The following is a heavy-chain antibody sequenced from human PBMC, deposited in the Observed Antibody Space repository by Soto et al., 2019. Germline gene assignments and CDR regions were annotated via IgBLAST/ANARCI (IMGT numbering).Heavy chain of an antibody. Sequence: SGTLSITCTVSGGSIRSTYYYWGWIRQPPWKGLEWIGSIYYSGGTNYNPSLKSRVTISVDTSKNQFSLKLSSVTAADTAVYYCARDPTSGYDPYSFDYWGQGTLVTVSS. V-gene: IGHV4-39*07. J-gene: IGHJ4*02. CDR2: IYYSGGT. CDR1: GGSIRSTYYY. D-gene: IGHD5-12*01. CDR3: ARDPTSGYDPYSFDY.